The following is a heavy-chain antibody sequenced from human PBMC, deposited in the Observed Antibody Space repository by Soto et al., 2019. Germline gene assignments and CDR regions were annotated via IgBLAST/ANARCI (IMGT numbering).Heavy chain of an antibody. CDR1: GYSFTAYG. Sequence: QVQVVQSGDEVKETGASVRVSCKTSGYSFTAYGISWVRQAPGQGLEWMGWISCYNGKTKYAQKVQGRVTMTTDTSKRTGYMGVRSLRSDDTAIYYCARDAPPPELRFLEWHNYDYNGMDVWGQGTTVTVSS. D-gene: IGHD3-3*01. V-gene: IGHV1-18*01. CDR3: ARDAPPPELRFLEWHNYDYNGMDV. J-gene: IGHJ6*02. CDR2: ISCYNGKT.